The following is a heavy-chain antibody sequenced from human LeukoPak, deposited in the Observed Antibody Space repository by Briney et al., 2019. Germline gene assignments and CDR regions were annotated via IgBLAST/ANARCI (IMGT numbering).Heavy chain of an antibody. J-gene: IGHJ5*02. CDR1: GGSFSGYY. Sequence: SETLSLTCAVYGGSFSGYYWSWIRQPPGKGLEWIGEINHSGSTNYNPSLKSRVTMSVDTSKNQFSLKLSSVTAADTAVYYCARHLNYYDSSGPRGDNWFDPWGQGTLVTVSS. CDR3: ARHLNYYDSSGPRGDNWFDP. D-gene: IGHD3-22*01. V-gene: IGHV4-34*01. CDR2: INHSGST.